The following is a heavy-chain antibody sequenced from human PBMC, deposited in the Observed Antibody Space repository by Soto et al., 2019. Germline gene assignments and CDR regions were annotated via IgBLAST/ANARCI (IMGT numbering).Heavy chain of an antibody. CDR2: ISSSSSYI. J-gene: IGHJ4*02. CDR3: ARGRSSSIFDY. Sequence: EVQLVESGGGLVKPRGSLRLSCAASGFTFSSYSMNWVRQAPGKGLEWVSSISSSSSYIYYADSVKGRFTISRDNTKNSLYLQMNSLRAEDTAVYYCARGRSSSIFDYWGQGTLVTVSS. V-gene: IGHV3-21*01. D-gene: IGHD6-6*01. CDR1: GFTFSSYS.